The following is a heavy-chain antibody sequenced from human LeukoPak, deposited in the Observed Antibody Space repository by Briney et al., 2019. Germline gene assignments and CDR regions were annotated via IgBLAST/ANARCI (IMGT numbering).Heavy chain of an antibody. CDR1: GASIRRTSYY. CDR3: ASGSGYFFDY. Sequence: SETLSPTCTVSGASIRRTSYYWGWIRQPPGKGLEWIGTIYNSGSAYYNPSLKSRVTISVDTSKNQFSLKVSSVTAADTAVYYCASGSGYFFDYWGQGTLVTVSS. D-gene: IGHD1-14*01. CDR2: IYNSGSA. V-gene: IGHV4-39*01. J-gene: IGHJ4*02.